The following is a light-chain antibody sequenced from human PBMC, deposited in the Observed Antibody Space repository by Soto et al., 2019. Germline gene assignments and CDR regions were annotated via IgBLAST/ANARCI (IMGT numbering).Light chain of an antibody. CDR1: GSNIGAKT. V-gene: IGLV1-44*01. CDR3: SAWDDSLNAWV. J-gene: IGLJ3*02. Sequence: QSVLTQPPSASGTPGQSVNISCSGSGSNIGAKTANWYQQVPGTAPKLLIYSNNKRPSGVPDRFSGSKSGTSASLAISGLQSGDEGTYYCSAWDDSLNAWVFGGGTKVTVL. CDR2: SNN.